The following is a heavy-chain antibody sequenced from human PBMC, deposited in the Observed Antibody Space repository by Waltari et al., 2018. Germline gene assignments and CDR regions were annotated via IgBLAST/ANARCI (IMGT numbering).Heavy chain of an antibody. V-gene: IGHV1-69*06. D-gene: IGHD2-15*01. CDR2: IIPVYATT. CDR3: ASGGLQYPVDYYFYYMDA. CDR1: GGTFRSYS. J-gene: IGHJ6*03. Sequence: QVQLVQSGAEVKKPGSSVKVSYKASGGTFRSYSFSWVRQAPGQGLEWMGGIIPVYATTNYAEKFQDRVTITADKSTSTAFMELSSLRSDDTAIYYCASGGLQYPVDYYFYYMDAWGNGTTVTVSS.